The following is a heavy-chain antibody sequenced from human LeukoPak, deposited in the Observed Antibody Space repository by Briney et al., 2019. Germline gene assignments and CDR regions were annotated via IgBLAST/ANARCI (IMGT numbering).Heavy chain of an antibody. Sequence: ASVKVSCKASGYTFTSYGISWVRQAPGQGLEWMGWISAYNGNTNYAQKLQGRVTMTTDTSTSTAYMELRSLRSDDTAVYYCARDDRVVGATYYFGYWGQGTLVTVSS. CDR2: ISAYNGNT. J-gene: IGHJ4*02. D-gene: IGHD1-26*01. CDR1: GYTFTSYG. V-gene: IGHV1-18*01. CDR3: ARDDRVVGATYYFGY.